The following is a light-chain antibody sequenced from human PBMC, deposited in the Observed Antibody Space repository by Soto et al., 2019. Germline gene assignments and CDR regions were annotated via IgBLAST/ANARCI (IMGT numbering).Light chain of an antibody. CDR1: QSITSSY. Sequence: EIVLTQSPGTLSLSPGERATLSCRASQSITSSYLAWYQQKPGQAPRLLIYGASRRATDIPDRFSGSGSGTDFTLTISRLEPEDFAAYYCQLYDSSSYTFGQGTKLEIK. V-gene: IGKV3-20*01. J-gene: IGKJ2*01. CDR3: QLYDSSSYT. CDR2: GAS.